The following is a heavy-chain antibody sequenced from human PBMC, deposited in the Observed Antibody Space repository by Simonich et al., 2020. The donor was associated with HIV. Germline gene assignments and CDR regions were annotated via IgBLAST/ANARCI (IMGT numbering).Heavy chain of an antibody. Sequence: QVQLVQSGAEVKKPGASVKVSCKVSGYTLTELSMNWVRQAPVKGLEWRGGFDPEDGKTIYEQKYQGRVTMTEDTATDTAYMELSSLRSEDTAVYYCATDLTSRDYYGSGSYLDYWGQGTLVTVSS. CDR2: FDPEDGKT. CDR3: ATDLTSRDYYGSGSYLDY. V-gene: IGHV1-24*01. CDR1: GYTLTELS. J-gene: IGHJ4*02. D-gene: IGHD3-10*01.